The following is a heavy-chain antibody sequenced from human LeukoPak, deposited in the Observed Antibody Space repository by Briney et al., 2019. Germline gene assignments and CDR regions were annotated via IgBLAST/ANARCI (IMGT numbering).Heavy chain of an antibody. J-gene: IGHJ4*02. D-gene: IGHD3-22*01. Sequence: ASVKVSCKASGYTFTSYYMHWVRRAPGQGLEWMGIINPSGGRTSQAQKFQGRVTMTRDTSTSTVYMELSSLRSEDTAVYYCARDKGETYYYDSSGYYQDYWGQGTLVTVSS. CDR3: ARDKGETYYYDSSGYYQDY. CDR1: GYTFTSYY. CDR2: INPSGGRT. V-gene: IGHV1-46*01.